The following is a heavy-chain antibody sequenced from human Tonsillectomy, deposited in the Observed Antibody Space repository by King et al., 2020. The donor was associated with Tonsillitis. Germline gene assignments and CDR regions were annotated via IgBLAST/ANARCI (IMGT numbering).Heavy chain of an antibody. V-gene: IGHV2-5*01. Sequence: TLKESGPTLVKPTQTLTLTCTFSGFSLSTSGVGVGWIRQPPGKALEWLALIYWNDDNRYSPSLKSRLTITKDTSKNQVVLTMTNMDPVDTATCYCAHRHPAEYNWAYGAFDIWGQGTMVTVSS. CDR1: GFSLSTSGVG. D-gene: IGHD1-20*01. CDR3: AHRHPAEYNWAYGAFDI. J-gene: IGHJ3*02. CDR2: IYWNDDN.